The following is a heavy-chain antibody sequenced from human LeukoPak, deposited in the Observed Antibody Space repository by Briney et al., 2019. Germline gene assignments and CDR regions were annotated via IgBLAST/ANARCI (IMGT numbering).Heavy chain of an antibody. J-gene: IGHJ3*02. CDR2: INPNSGGT. CDR1: GYTFTGYY. D-gene: IGHD1-26*01. CDR3: ARDMGGRWAFDI. V-gene: IGHV1-2*02. Sequence: ASVKVSCKASGYTFTGYYMHWVRQAPGQGLEWVGWINPNSGGTNYAQKFQGRVTMTRDTSISTAYMELSRLRSDDTAVYYCARDMGGRWAFDIWGQGTMVTVSS.